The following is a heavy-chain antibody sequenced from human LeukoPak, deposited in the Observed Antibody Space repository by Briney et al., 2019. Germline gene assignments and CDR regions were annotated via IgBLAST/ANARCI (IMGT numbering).Heavy chain of an antibody. CDR2: IYHSGSI. CDR1: GGSISSSSYY. CDR3: ARGVARSSKFHFSYYFDY. V-gene: IGHV4-39*07. Sequence: SETLSLTCTVSGGSISSSSYYWGWIRQPPGKGLEWIGSIYHSGSIYYNPSLKSRVTISVDTSKNQFSLQLSSVTAADTAVYYCARGVARSSKFHFSYYFDYWGQGTLVTVSS. D-gene: IGHD6-6*01. J-gene: IGHJ4*02.